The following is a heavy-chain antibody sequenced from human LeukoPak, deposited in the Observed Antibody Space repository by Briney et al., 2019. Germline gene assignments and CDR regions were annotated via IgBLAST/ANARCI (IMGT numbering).Heavy chain of an antibody. V-gene: IGHV3-30-3*01. CDR2: ISYDGSNK. CDR1: GFTFSNYA. Sequence: GGSLRLSCAASGFTFSNYAMYWVRQAPVKGLEWVAVISYDGSNKYYADSVKGRFTISRDNSKNTLYLQMDSLGAEDTAVYYCAREGRYYGSAIYPYHFDYWGQGTLVTVSS. J-gene: IGHJ4*02. D-gene: IGHD3-10*01. CDR3: AREGRYYGSAIYPYHFDY.